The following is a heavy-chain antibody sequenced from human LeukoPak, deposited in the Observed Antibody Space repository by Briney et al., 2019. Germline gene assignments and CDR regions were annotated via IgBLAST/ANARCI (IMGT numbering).Heavy chain of an antibody. J-gene: IGHJ4*02. CDR1: GGSISSGDYY. CDR2: IYYSGST. V-gene: IGHV4-30-4*01. D-gene: IGHD3-22*01. CDR3: ARTDSSGYYGAY. Sequence: SETLSLTCAVSGGSISSGDYYWSWIRQPPGKGLEWIGYIYYSGSTYYNPSLKSRLTMSVDTSNNLFSLKLSSVTAADTAVYYCARTDSSGYYGAYWGQGTLVTVSS.